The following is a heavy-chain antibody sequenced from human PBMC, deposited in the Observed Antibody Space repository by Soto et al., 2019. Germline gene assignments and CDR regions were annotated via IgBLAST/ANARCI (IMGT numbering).Heavy chain of an antibody. CDR2: IYYSGST. Sequence: SETLSLTCTVSGGSISSSSYCWGWIRQPPGKGLEWIGSIYYSGSTYYNPSLKSRVTISVDTSKNQFSLKLSSVTAADTAVYYCARQNYGDWYYGMDVWGQGTTVTVSS. J-gene: IGHJ6*02. CDR3: ARQNYGDWYYGMDV. CDR1: GGSISSSSYC. V-gene: IGHV4-39*01. D-gene: IGHD4-17*01.